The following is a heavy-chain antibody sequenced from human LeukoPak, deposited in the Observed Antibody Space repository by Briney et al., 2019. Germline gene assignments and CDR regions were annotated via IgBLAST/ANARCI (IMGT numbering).Heavy chain of an antibody. CDR3: ARPYCSSTSCYHRFDY. Sequence: PGGSLRLSCAASGFTFSSYSMNWVRQAPGKGLEWVSYISTSSSTIYYADSVKGRFTISRDNAKNSLYLQMNSQRDEDTAVYYCARPYCSSTSCYHRFDYWGQGTLVTVSS. J-gene: IGHJ4*02. CDR2: ISTSSSTI. V-gene: IGHV3-48*02. D-gene: IGHD2-2*01. CDR1: GFTFSSYS.